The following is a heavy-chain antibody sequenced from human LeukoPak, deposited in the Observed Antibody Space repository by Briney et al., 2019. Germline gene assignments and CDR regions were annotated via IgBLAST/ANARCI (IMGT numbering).Heavy chain of an antibody. V-gene: IGHV4-34*01. CDR3: ARGYGDYFNY. CDR2: INHSGST. Sequence: SETLSLTCAVYGGSFSGYYWSWIRQPPGKGLEWIGEINHSGSTNYNPSLKSRVTISVDTSKNQFSLKLSSVTAADTAVYYCARGYGDYFNYWGQGTLVTVSS. J-gene: IGHJ4*02. D-gene: IGHD4-17*01. CDR1: GGSFSGYY.